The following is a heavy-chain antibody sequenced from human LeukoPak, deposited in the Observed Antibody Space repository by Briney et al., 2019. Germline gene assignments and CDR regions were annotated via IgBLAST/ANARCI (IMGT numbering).Heavy chain of an antibody. CDR2: INPNSGGT. J-gene: IGHJ6*02. Sequence: ASVKVSCKASGYTFTGYYMHWVRQAPGQGLEWMGWINPNSGGTNSAQKFQGRVTMTRDTSISTAYMELSSLRSEDTAVYYCARSLSYGMDVWGQGTTVTVSS. CDR1: GYTFTGYY. CDR3: ARSLSYGMDV. V-gene: IGHV1-2*02.